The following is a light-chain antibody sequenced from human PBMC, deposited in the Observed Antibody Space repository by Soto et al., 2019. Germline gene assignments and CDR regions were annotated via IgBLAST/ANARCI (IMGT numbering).Light chain of an antibody. CDR1: SSDVGDYNF. CDR2: EVS. V-gene: IGLV2-14*01. CDR3: SSYTMMSTYV. Sequence: QSALTQPASVSGSPGQSVTISCTGTSSDVGDYNFVSWYQQHPGRAPKLIIYEVSNRPLGISNRFSASKSGNTASLTISGLQTEDEADYYCSSYTMMSTYVFGTGTKVTVL. J-gene: IGLJ1*01.